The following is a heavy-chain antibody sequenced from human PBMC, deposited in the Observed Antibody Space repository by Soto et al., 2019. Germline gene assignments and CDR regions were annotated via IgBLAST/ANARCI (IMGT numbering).Heavy chain of an antibody. J-gene: IGHJ5*02. CDR2: ISTNGETT. V-gene: IGHV3-23*01. CDR3: AQYTCTDSTCNRWFDP. CDR1: GSGFTFNNYA. D-gene: IGHD2-21*01. Sequence: EVQLLESGGGLVQPGGSLRLSCAASGSGFTFNNYAMTWVRQAPGRGLEWVSVISTNGETTHYADSVQGRFTISRDNSRNTLYLQMNSLRVDDSAIYYCAQYTCTDSTCNRWFDPWGQGTLVTVSS.